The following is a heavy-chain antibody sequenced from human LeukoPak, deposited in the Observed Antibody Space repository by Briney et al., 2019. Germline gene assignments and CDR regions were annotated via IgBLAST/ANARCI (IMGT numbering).Heavy chain of an antibody. CDR2: ISSSGSTI. CDR1: GFTFSDYY. CDR3: ARGYYDSWSGPSDAFDI. V-gene: IGHV3-11*01. D-gene: IGHD3-3*01. J-gene: IGHJ3*02. Sequence: GGSLRLSWAASGFTFSDYYMSWIRQAPGKGLEWVSYISSSGSTIYYADSVKGRFTISRDNAKNSLYLQMNSLRAEDTAVYYCARGYYDSWSGPSDAFDIWGQGTMVTVSS.